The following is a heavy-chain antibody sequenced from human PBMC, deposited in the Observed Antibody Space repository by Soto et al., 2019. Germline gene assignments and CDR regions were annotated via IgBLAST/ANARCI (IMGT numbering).Heavy chain of an antibody. Sequence: ASVKVSCKASGFTFTSSAMQWVRQARGQRLEWIGWIVVGSGNTNYAQKFQERVTITRDMSTSTAYMELSSLRSEDTAVYYCAAGPYDSSGYAFDIWGQGTMVTVSS. J-gene: IGHJ3*02. CDR2: IVVGSGNT. CDR3: AAGPYDSSGYAFDI. CDR1: GFTFTSSA. V-gene: IGHV1-58*02. D-gene: IGHD3-22*01.